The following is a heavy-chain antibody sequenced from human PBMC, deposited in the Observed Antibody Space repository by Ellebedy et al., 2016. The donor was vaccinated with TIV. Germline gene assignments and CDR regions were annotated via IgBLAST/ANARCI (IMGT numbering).Heavy chain of an antibody. CDR1: GYTFTAYY. CDR2: INPDRGDT. CDR3: ARGLGWLQRDSDY. Sequence: AASVKVSCTASGYTFTAYYMHWVRQAPGQGLEWMGRINPDRGDTDYAQRFQDRVTMTRDTSISTAYMELSRLTSDDTAVYYCARGLGWLQRDSDYWGQGTLVTVSS. V-gene: IGHV1-2*02. D-gene: IGHD5-24*01. J-gene: IGHJ4*02.